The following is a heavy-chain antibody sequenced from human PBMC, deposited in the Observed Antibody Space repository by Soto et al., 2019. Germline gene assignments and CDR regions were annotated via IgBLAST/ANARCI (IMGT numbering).Heavy chain of an antibody. Sequence: QVQLVQSGDEVKKPGASVRVSCKASGYIFVNYGIAWVRQAPGQGLEWMGWISPYTGDTYSASKVQGRLTMTTDTXSSTAYMGLGSLTSDDTAVYYCAMVDNYVAPTPQDVWGQGNTVTVSS. J-gene: IGHJ6*02. V-gene: IGHV1-18*01. CDR2: ISPYTGDT. D-gene: IGHD3-16*01. CDR1: GYIFVNYG. CDR3: AMVDNYVAPTPQDV.